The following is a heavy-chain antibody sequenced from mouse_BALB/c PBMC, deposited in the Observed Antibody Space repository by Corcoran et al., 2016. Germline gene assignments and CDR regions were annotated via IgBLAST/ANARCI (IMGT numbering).Heavy chain of an antibody. V-gene: IGHV9-3-1*01. CDR3: AREPRAMDY. J-gene: IGHJ4*01. Sequence: QIQLVPSGHELKKPGETVKISCKASGYTFTNYGMNWVKQAPGKGLKWMGWINTYTGEPTYADDFKGRFAFSLETSASTAYLQINNLKNEDTATYCSAREPRAMDYWGQGTSVTVSS. CDR1: GYTFTNYG. CDR2: INTYTGEP.